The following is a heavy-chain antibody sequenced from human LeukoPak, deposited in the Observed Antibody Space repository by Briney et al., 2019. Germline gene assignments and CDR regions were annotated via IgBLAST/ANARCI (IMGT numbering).Heavy chain of an antibody. D-gene: IGHD4-17*01. CDR2: ISYDGSNK. CDR1: GFTFSSYA. CDR3: ARDPQLRTGESGFDY. Sequence: PGGSLRLSCAASGFTFSSYAMHWVRQAPGKGLEWVAVISYDGSNKYYADSVKGRFTISRDNSKNTLYLQMNSLRAEDTAVYYCARDPQLRTGESGFDYWGQGTLVTVSS. V-gene: IGHV3-30-3*01. J-gene: IGHJ4*02.